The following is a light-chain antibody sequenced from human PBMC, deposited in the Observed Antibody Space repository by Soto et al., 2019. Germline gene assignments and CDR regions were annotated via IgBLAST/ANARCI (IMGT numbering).Light chain of an antibody. J-gene: IGLJ2*01. Sequence: QSALTQPASVSGSPGQSITISCTGTSSDVGGYNYVSWYQQHPGKAPKLMIYDVSNRPSGVSNRFSGSKSGNTASLTISGLHAQDEPNYSCSSYTSSSTVFGGGTQLTVL. CDR3: SSYTSSSTV. V-gene: IGLV2-14*01. CDR2: DVS. CDR1: SSDVGGYNY.